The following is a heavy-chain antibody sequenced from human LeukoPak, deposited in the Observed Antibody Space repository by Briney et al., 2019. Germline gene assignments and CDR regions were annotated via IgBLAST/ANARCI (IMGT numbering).Heavy chain of an antibody. J-gene: IGHJ4*02. Sequence: SETLSLTCTVSGGSMSSYYWSWIRQPPGKGLEWLGYIYYGGRTNYNPSLKSRVTISVDTSRNEISLELISVAAADTAVYYCARHSFRLADSNFDYWGQGTLVTVSS. CDR3: ARHSFRLADSNFDY. D-gene: IGHD3-3*02. CDR1: GGSMSSYY. V-gene: IGHV4-59*08. CDR2: IYYGGRT.